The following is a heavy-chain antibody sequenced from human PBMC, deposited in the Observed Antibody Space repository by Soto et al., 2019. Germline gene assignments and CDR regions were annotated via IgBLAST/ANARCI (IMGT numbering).Heavy chain of an antibody. CDR2: IYPGDSDT. Sequence: GESLNISCKGSGYNFTSYWIGWVRQMPGKGLEWMGIIYPGDSDTRYSPSFQGQGTISADKSISTAYLQWSSLKASDTAMYYCARQLVTPFNWFDPWGQGTLVTVSS. V-gene: IGHV5-51*01. J-gene: IGHJ5*02. D-gene: IGHD2-21*02. CDR1: GYNFTSYW. CDR3: ARQLVTPFNWFDP.